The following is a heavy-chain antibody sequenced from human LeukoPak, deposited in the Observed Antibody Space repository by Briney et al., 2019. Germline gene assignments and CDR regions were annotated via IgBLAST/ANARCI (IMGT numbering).Heavy chain of an antibody. CDR3: TASSGWYYFDY. CDR1: GFTFGDYA. Sequence: GSLNLSCTASGFTFGDYAMSWFRQAPGKGLEWVGFIRSKAYGGTTEYAASVKGRFTISRDDSKSIAYLQMNSLKTEDTAVYYCTASSGWYYFDYWGQGTLRTVSS. D-gene: IGHD6-19*01. J-gene: IGHJ4*02. CDR2: IRSKAYGGTT. V-gene: IGHV3-49*03.